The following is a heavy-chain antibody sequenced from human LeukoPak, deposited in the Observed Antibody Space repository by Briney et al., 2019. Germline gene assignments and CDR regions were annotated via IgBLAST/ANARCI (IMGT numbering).Heavy chain of an antibody. CDR2: IIPIFGTA. CDR3: ALFRDGYNSVGYFDY. Sequence: SVKVSCKASGYTFTTYAISWVRQAPGQGLEWMGGIIPIFGTANYAQKFQGRVTITADKSTSTAYMELSSLRSEDTAVYYCALFRDGYNSVGYFDYWGQGTLVTVSS. CDR1: GYTFTTYA. J-gene: IGHJ4*02. D-gene: IGHD5-24*01. V-gene: IGHV1-69*06.